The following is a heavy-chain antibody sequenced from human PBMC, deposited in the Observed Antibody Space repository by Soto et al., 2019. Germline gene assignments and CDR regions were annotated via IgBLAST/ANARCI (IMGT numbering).Heavy chain of an antibody. Sequence: QVQLVQSGAEVKKPGSSVTVSCRASGVSFTDHGISWLRQAPGQGLEWIGGFTPKFGTANYAQKFQGRVSITADESKTTASVTLSSLRPEDTAVYFWARGVVSGFEHWYFDLWGRGTLITVSS. CDR1: GVSFTDHG. V-gene: IGHV1-69*01. CDR2: FTPKFGTA. CDR3: ARGVVSGFEHWYFDL. J-gene: IGHJ2*01. D-gene: IGHD5-12*01.